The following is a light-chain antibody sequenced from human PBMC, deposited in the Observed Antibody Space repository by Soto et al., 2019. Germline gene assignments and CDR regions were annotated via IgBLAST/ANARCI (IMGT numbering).Light chain of an antibody. CDR3: SSYTSANTFEVV. CDR1: SGDVGGYKY. V-gene: IGLV2-14*03. J-gene: IGLJ2*01. Sequence: QSALTQPASVSGSPGQSITISCTGASGDVGGYKYVSWYQHHPGKVPKLMIYDVSHRPSGVSSRFSGSKSGNTASLTISGLQADDEDDYYCSSYTSANTFEVVFGGGTKLTVL. CDR2: DVS.